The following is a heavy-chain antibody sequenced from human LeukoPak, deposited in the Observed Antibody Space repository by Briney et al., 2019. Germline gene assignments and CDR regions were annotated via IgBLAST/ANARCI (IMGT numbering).Heavy chain of an antibody. V-gene: IGHV3-23*01. CDR2: VSGGGGST. CDR3: AKEKNSGYYYHFDY. Sequence: GGSLRPSCAASGFTFTNYGMSWVRQAPGRGLEWVSAVSGGGGSTYYADSVKGRFTISRDNSKNTVYLQMNSLRAEDTAVYYCAKEKNSGYYYHFDYWGQGTLVTVSS. D-gene: IGHD3-22*01. J-gene: IGHJ4*02. CDR1: GFTFTNYG.